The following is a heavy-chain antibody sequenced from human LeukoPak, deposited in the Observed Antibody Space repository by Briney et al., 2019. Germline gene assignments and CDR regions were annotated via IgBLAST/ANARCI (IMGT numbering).Heavy chain of an antibody. V-gene: IGHV3-48*01. CDR3: AWFAAGGSYYYYMDV. CDR2: IGTSSTTI. CDR1: GFTFSSYT. Sequence: GGSLRLSRAASGFTFSSYTMTWVRQPPGKGLEWVSNIGTSSTTIYYADSVKGRFTISRDNAKNSLYLQMNSLRADDTAVYYCAWFAAGGSYYYYMDVWGKGTTVTVSS. J-gene: IGHJ6*03. D-gene: IGHD3-10*01.